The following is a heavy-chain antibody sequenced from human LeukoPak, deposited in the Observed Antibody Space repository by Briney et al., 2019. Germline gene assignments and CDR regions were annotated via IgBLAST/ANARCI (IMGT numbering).Heavy chain of an antibody. V-gene: IGHV4-34*01. J-gene: IGHJ4*02. Sequence: SETLSLTCAVSGGSFSGYYWSWIRQPPGKGLEWIGEINHSGSTNYNPSLKSRVTISVDTSKNQFSLKLSSVTAADTAVYYCAREAYFDYWGQGTLVTVSS. CDR1: GGSFSGYY. CDR3: AREAYFDY. CDR2: INHSGST.